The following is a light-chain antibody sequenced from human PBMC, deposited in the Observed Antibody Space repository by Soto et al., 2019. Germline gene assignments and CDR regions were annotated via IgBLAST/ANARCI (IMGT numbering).Light chain of an antibody. Sequence: AIRMTQSPSSLSASTGDRVTITCRASQGISSYLAWYQQKPGKAPKLLIYAASTLQSGVPSRFSGSGSGTDFTLTISCLQSGDFATYYCQQYYSYPWTFGQGTKVEIK. V-gene: IGKV1-8*01. CDR1: QGISSY. CDR3: QQYYSYPWT. CDR2: AAS. J-gene: IGKJ1*01.